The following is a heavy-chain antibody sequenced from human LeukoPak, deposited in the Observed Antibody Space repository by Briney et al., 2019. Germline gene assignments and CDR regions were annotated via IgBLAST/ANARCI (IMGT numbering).Heavy chain of an antibody. Sequence: QPGGSLRLSCAASGFTFSSYEMNWVRQAPGKGLEWVSYISSSGSTIYYADSVKGRFTISRDNAKNSLYLQMNSLRAEDTAVYYCATSGYSSSWYSSVFDYWGQGTLVTVSS. CDR1: GFTFSSYE. D-gene: IGHD6-13*01. V-gene: IGHV3-48*03. J-gene: IGHJ4*02. CDR2: ISSSGSTI. CDR3: ATSGYSSSWYSSVFDY.